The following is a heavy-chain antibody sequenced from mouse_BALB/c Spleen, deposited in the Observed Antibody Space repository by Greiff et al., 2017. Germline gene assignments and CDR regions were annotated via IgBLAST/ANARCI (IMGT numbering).Heavy chain of an antibody. D-gene: IGHD1-1*01. CDR1: GDSITSGY. Sequence: EVQLVESGPSLVKPSQTLSLTCSVTGDSITSGYWNWIRKFPGNKLEYMGYISYSGSTYYNPSLKSRISITRDTSKNQYYLQLNSVTTEDTATYYCARITTVVATEDYFDYWGQGTTLTVSS. CDR2: ISYSGST. V-gene: IGHV3-8*02. CDR3: ARITTVVATEDYFDY. J-gene: IGHJ2*01.